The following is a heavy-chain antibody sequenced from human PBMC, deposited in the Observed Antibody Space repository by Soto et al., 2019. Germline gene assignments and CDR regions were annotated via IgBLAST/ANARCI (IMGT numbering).Heavy chain of an antibody. D-gene: IGHD1-20*01. CDR3: ASSITGTGYYYYGMDV. V-gene: IGHV4-61*01. CDR1: GGSVSSGSYY. Sequence: SETLSLTCTVSGGSVSSGSYYWSWIQQPPGKGLEWIGYIYYSGSTNYNPSLKSRVTISVDTSKNQFSLKLSSVTAADTAVYYCASSITGTGYYYYGMDVWGQGTTVTVSS. CDR2: IYYSGST. J-gene: IGHJ6*02.